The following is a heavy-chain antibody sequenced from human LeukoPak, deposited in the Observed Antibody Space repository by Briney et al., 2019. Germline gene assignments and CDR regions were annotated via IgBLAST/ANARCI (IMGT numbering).Heavy chain of an antibody. D-gene: IGHD3-22*01. CDR1: GGSISSYY. Sequence: SGTLSLTCTVSGGSISSYYWSWIRQPPGKGLEWIGYIYYSGSTNYNPSLKSRVTISVDTSKNQFSLKLSSVTAADTAVYYCARPYYDSSGYHDAFDIWGQGTMVTVSS. CDR2: IYYSGST. CDR3: ARPYYDSSGYHDAFDI. J-gene: IGHJ3*02. V-gene: IGHV4-59*01.